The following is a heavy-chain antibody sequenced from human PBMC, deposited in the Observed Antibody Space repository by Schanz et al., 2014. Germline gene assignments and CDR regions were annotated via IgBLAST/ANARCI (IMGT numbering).Heavy chain of an antibody. D-gene: IGHD1-20*01. CDR1: GFTFSSYA. CDR2: ISGRDGST. V-gene: IGHV3-23*01. Sequence: EVQLLESGGGLVQPGGSLRLSCAASGFTFSSYAMTWVRQAPGMGLEWVSAISGRDGSTYYADSVRGRFTITRDNSKNTLYLQMNSRRAEGTAVYYGANNWNLDYWGQGTLVTVSS. CDR3: ANNWNLDY. J-gene: IGHJ4*02.